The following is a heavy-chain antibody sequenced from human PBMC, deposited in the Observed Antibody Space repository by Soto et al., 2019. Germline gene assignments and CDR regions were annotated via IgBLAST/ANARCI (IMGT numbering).Heavy chain of an antibody. CDR2: IKQDEGEK. D-gene: IGHD1-26*01. CDR3: ARDKFSGTYYVRGITYYFDY. Sequence: EAQLVESGGGLVQPGGSLRLSCAASGFAFNDYWMGWVRQAPGKGLEWVANIKQDEGEKNYVDSVKGRFTISRDNAKNSLYLQMTSLTAEDTAVYFCARDKFSGTYYVRGITYYFDYWGQGALVTVSS. CDR1: GFAFNDYW. J-gene: IGHJ4*02. V-gene: IGHV3-7*03.